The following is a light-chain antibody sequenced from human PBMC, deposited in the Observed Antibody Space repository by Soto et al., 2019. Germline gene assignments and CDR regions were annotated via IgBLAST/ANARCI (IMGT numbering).Light chain of an antibody. CDR2: MAS. CDR3: QHYNSYSWT. Sequence: DIQMTQSPSTLSASVGDRVTITCRASQGISSWLAWYQQKPGKAPKLLIHMASTLEAGVPSRFSGRGSGTDFTLTINSLQPEDFATYYCQHYNSYSWTFGQGTKVEIK. J-gene: IGKJ1*01. V-gene: IGKV1-5*03. CDR1: QGISSW.